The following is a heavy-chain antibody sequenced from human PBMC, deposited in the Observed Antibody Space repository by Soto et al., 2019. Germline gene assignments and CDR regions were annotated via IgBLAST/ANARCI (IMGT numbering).Heavy chain of an antibody. J-gene: IGHJ4*02. Sequence: EVQLLESGGGLVQPGGSLRLSCAASGFTFSSYAMSWVRQAPRKGLEWVSAISGSGGSTYYADSVKGRFTISRDNSKNTLYLQMNSLRAEDTAVYYCAKDESSGWSYMDDYWGQGTLVTVSS. CDR2: ISGSGGST. V-gene: IGHV3-23*01. CDR3: AKDESSGWSYMDDY. D-gene: IGHD6-19*01. CDR1: GFTFSSYA.